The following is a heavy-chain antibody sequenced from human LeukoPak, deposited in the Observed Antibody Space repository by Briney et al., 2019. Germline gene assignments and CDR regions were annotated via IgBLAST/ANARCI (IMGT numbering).Heavy chain of an antibody. CDR2: IYYSGST. CDR3: ARDIAAAGGWFDP. Sequence: SETLSLTCTVSGGSISSYYWSWIRQPPGKGLEGMGYIYYSGSTNYHPSLKSRVTISVDTSKNQFSLKLSSVTAADTAVYYCARDIAAAGGWFDPWGQGTLVTVSS. V-gene: IGHV4-59*01. D-gene: IGHD6-13*01. CDR1: GGSISSYY. J-gene: IGHJ5*02.